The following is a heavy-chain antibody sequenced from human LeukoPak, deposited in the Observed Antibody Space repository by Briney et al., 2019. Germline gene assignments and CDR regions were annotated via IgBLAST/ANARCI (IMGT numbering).Heavy chain of an antibody. CDR3: ARRVGRWFGERAYYYNYMDV. J-gene: IGHJ6*03. D-gene: IGHD3-10*01. Sequence: PSETLSLTCAVYGGSFSGYYWTWIRQPPGKGLEWIGEIDHRRSTKYSPSLKSRVTISVDTSKNQFSLRLSSVTAADTAVYYCARRVGRWFGERAYYYNYMDVWGKGTTVTISS. CDR2: IDHRRST. CDR1: GGSFSGYY. V-gene: IGHV4-34*01.